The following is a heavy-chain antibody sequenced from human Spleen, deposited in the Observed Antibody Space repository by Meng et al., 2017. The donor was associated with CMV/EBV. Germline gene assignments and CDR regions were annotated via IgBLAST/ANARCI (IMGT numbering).Heavy chain of an antibody. Sequence: LRLKDSGPGLVKPSETLSLNCTVSGGSISSSSYYWGWIRQPPGKGLEWIGSIYYSGSTYYNPSLKSRVTISVDTSKNQFSLKLSSVTAADTAVYYCARNPCGGDCYSVFDIWGQGTMVTVSS. D-gene: IGHD2-21*02. CDR3: ARNPCGGDCYSVFDI. V-gene: IGHV4-39*07. CDR2: IYYSGST. CDR1: GGSISSSSYY. J-gene: IGHJ3*02.